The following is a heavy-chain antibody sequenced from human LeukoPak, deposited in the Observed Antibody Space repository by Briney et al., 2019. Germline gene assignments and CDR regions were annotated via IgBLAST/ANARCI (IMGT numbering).Heavy chain of an antibody. CDR2: ISGSGRYT. CDR3: AKEAGTTMFPGYVDY. D-gene: IGHD3-10*02. CDR1: GFPFSSYA. Sequence: GGSLRLSCAASGFPFSSYAMSWVRQAPGKGLEWVSGISGSGRYTYYADSVEGRFTISRDNSRDTVFLRMDSLRVDETAVYYCAKEAGTTMFPGYVDYWGQGALVTVSS. J-gene: IGHJ4*02. V-gene: IGHV3-23*01.